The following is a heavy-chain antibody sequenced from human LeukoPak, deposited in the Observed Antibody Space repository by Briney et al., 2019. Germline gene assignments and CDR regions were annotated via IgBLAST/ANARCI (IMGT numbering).Heavy chain of an antibody. CDR3: ARHDYGDYGPFDC. Sequence: SETLSLTCTVSGGSVGSGDYYWGWIRQLPGKGLEWIGTIYYSGSTYYNTSLKSRVTISVDMSDNQFSLKLNSVTAADTAVYFCARHDYGDYGPFDCWGQGTLVTVSS. V-gene: IGHV4-39*01. CDR1: GGSVGSGDYY. CDR2: IYYSGST. D-gene: IGHD4-17*01. J-gene: IGHJ4*02.